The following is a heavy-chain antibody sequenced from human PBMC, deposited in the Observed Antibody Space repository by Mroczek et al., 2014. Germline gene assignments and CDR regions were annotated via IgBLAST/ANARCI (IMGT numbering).Heavy chain of an antibody. J-gene: IGHJ5*02. CDR3: ARERDRGLGVGATLVVAKGGPKPKGSTWFPTPWGPQGNP. CDR1: GDSVSSNSAA. V-gene: IGHV6-1*01. D-gene: IGHD1-26*01. CDR2: TYYRSKWYN. Sequence: QVQLQQSGPGLVKPSQTLSLTCAISGDSVSSNSAAWNWIRQSPSRGLEWLGRTYYRSKWYNDYAVSVKSRITINPDTSKNQFSLQLNSVTPEDTAVYYCARERDRGLGVGATLVVAKGGPKPKGSTWFPTPWGPQGNPWV.